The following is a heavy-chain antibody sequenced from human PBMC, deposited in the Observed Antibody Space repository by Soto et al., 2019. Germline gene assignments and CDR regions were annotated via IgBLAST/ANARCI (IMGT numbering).Heavy chain of an antibody. Sequence: ASVKVSCKASGGTFSSYAISWVRQAPGQGLEWMGGIIPIFGTANYAQKFQGRVTITADESTSTAYMELSSLRSEDTAVYYCARVGNTYYYYYGMDVWGQGTTVTVSS. CDR3: ARVGNTYYYYYGMDV. CDR1: GGTFSSYA. J-gene: IGHJ6*02. V-gene: IGHV1-69*13. CDR2: IIPIFGTA. D-gene: IGHD1-7*01.